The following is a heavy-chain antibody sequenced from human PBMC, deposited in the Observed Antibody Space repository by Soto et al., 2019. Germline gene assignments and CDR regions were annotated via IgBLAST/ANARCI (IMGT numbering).Heavy chain of an antibody. V-gene: IGHV1-18*01. J-gene: IGHJ4*01. CDR2: ISASNGNT. Sequence: ASVKVSCKASGYAFATYGFSWDRQAPGQGLEWMGWISASNGNTNYAQKLRGRVTMTTDTSTSTAYMELRSLRSDDTAVFYCARSGRSWNLREFDYWGQGTLVTVSS. CDR1: GYAFATYG. CDR3: ARSGRSWNLREFDY. D-gene: IGHD6-13*01.